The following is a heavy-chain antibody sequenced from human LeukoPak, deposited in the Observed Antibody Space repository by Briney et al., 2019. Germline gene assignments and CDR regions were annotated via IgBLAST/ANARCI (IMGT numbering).Heavy chain of an antibody. CDR1: GFTFSSYS. J-gene: IGHJ4*02. CDR2: ISSSSSYI. Sequence: PGGSLRLSCAASGFTFSSYSMNWVRQAPGKGLEWVSSISSSSSYIYYADSVKGRFTISRDNAKNSLYLQMNSLRAEDTAVYYCARDLSAVAGLTGYWGQGTLVTVSS. CDR3: ARDLSAVAGLTGY. V-gene: IGHV3-21*01. D-gene: IGHD6-19*01.